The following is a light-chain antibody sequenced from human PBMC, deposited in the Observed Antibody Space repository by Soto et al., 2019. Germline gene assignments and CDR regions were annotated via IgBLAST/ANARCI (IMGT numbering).Light chain of an antibody. V-gene: IGKV3-15*01. CDR2: GAS. CDR3: QQRDDWPLT. Sequence: EIVMTQSPATLSVSPGERATLSCRASRSISSRHLAWYQQKPGQAPRLLIYGASTRATGIPARFSGSGSGTEFTLTISSLQSEDFVLYYCQQRDDWPLTFGQGTRLEIK. CDR1: RSISSRH. J-gene: IGKJ5*01.